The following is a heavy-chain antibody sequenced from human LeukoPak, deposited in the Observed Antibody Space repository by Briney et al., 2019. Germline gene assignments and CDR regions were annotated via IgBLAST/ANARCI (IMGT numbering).Heavy chain of an antibody. CDR1: GGSISSGDYY. CDR3: ARKKGYYYDSSSDY. V-gene: IGHV4-30-4*01. CDR2: IYYSGST. Sequence: PSETMSLTCTVSGGSISSGDYYCSWIRQPPGKGLEWIGYIYYSGSTYYNPSLKSRVTISVDTSKNQFSLKLSSVTAADTAVYYCARKKGYYYDSSSDYWGQGTLVTVSS. J-gene: IGHJ4*02. D-gene: IGHD3-22*01.